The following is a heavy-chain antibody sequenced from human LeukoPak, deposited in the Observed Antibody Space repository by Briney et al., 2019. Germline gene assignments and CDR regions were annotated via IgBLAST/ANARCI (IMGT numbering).Heavy chain of an antibody. CDR1: GGSISSYY. Sequence: SETLSLTCTVSGGSISSYYWSWIRQPPGKGLEWIGYIDYSGSTNYNPSLKNRVTISVDTSKNQFSLKLSSVTAAGTAVYYCARLGVPYAFDIWGQGTMVTVSS. CDR2: IDYSGST. J-gene: IGHJ3*02. V-gene: IGHV4-59*08. CDR3: ARLGVPYAFDI. D-gene: IGHD3-10*01.